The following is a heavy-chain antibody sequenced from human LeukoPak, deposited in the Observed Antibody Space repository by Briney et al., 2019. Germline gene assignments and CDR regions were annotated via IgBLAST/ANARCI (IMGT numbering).Heavy chain of an antibody. CDR2: INHSGST. CDR3: ARAPYRRPYYDSSGLGYYYYYGMDV. J-gene: IGHJ6*02. CDR1: GGSISSYY. Sequence: PSETLSLTCTVSGGSISSYYWSWIRQPPGKGLEWIGEINHSGSTNYNPSLKSRVTISVDTSKNQFSLKLSSVTAADTAVYYCARAPYRRPYYDSSGLGYYYYYGMDVWGQGTTVTVSS. D-gene: IGHD3-22*01. V-gene: IGHV4-34*01.